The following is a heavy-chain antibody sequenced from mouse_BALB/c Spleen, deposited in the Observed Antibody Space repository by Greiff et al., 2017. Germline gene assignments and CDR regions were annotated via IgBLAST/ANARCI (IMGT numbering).Heavy chain of an antibody. D-gene: IGHD2-14*01. CDR1: GFTFSDYY. V-gene: IGHV5-4*02. J-gene: IGHJ4*01. Sequence: DVMLVESGGGLVKPGGSLKLSCAASGFTFSDYYMYWVRQTPEKRLEWVATISDGGSYTYYPDSVKGRFTISRDNAKNNLYLQMSSLKSEDTAMYYCAREGGYDGGNYAMDYWGQGTSVTVSS. CDR3: AREGGYDGGNYAMDY. CDR2: ISDGGSYT.